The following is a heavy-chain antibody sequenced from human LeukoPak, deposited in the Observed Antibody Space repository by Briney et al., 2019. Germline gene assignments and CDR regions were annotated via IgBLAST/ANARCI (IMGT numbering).Heavy chain of an antibody. J-gene: IGHJ4*02. V-gene: IGHV3-23*01. CDR2: ISGSGHST. D-gene: IGHD6-13*01. Sequence: PGGSLRLSCAASGFTFSSYAMSWVRQAPGKGLEWVSAISGSGHSTYYADSVKGRFTISRDNSKNTLSLQMSSLRAEDTALYYCAKSNSWTALNYFGYWGQGTLVTVSS. CDR1: GFTFSSYA. CDR3: AKSNSWTALNYFGY.